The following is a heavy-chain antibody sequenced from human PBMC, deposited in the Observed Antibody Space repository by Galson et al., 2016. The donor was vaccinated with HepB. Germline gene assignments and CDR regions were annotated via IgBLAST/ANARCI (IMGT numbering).Heavy chain of an antibody. CDR2: TYYRARWYN. Sequence: CAISGDSVSSNSAAWTWIRQSPSRGLEWLGRTYYRARWYNDYAGFVKSRLIINADTSKNQFFLQLKSVTPEDTAVYYGARVSEAYDYCGQGTLVTVSS. V-gene: IGHV6-1*01. D-gene: IGHD1-14*01. CDR3: ARVSEAYDY. CDR1: GDSVSSNSAA. J-gene: IGHJ4*02.